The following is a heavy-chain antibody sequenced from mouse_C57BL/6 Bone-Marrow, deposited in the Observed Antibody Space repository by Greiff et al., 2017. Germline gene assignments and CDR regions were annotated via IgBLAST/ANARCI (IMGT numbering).Heavy chain of an antibody. Sequence: LKESGGGLVQPGGSLKLSCAASGFTFSDYYMYWVRQTPEKRLEWVAYISNGGGSTYYPDTVKGRFTISRDNAKNTLYLQMSRLKSEDTAMYYCARGIYYDAWFAYWGQGTLVTVSA. J-gene: IGHJ3*01. CDR2: ISNGGGST. CDR1: GFTFSDYY. D-gene: IGHD2-4*01. CDR3: ARGIYYDAWFAY. V-gene: IGHV5-12*01.